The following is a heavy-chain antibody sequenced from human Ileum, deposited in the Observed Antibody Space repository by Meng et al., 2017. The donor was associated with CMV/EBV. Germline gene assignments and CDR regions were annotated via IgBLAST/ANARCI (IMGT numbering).Heavy chain of an antibody. CDR2: ISYNGNS. CDR3: ARVRDLFRYFDY. Sequence: SETLSLTCSVSGGSISSGDYCWSWIRQPPGKGLEWIGYISYNGNSYYNPSLKSRVSISVDTSKNQFSLRLTSVTAADTDVFYCARVRDLFRYFDYWGQGTLVTVSS. J-gene: IGHJ4*02. V-gene: IGHV4-30-4*08. CDR1: GGSISSGDYC.